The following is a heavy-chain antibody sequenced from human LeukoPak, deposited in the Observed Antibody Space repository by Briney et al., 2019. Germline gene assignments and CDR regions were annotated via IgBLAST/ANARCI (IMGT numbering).Heavy chain of an antibody. V-gene: IGHV1-18*01. D-gene: IGHD1-26*01. CDR1: GYTFTSYG. CDR3: ARGWELDY. J-gene: IGHJ4*02. Sequence: ASEKVSCKASGYTFTSYGISWVRQAPGQGLEWMGWISPDNGYTNYAQKLQGRVTMTTDTSTSTAYMDLKSLRSDDTAVYYCARGWELDYWGQGALVTVSS. CDR2: ISPDNGYT.